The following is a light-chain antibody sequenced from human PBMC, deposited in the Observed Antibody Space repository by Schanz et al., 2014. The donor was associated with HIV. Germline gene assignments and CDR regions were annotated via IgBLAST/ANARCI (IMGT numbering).Light chain of an antibody. Sequence: QSALTQPPSASGSPGQSVTISCTGTSSDVGGYNYVSWYQQHPGKAPKFMIYEVSKRPSGVPNRFSGSKSGNTASLTISGLQAEDEADYYCSSYRSYSTLEGVFGGGTKLTVL. V-gene: IGLV2-14*01. CDR1: SSDVGGYNY. J-gene: IGLJ3*02. CDR3: SSYRSYSTLEGV. CDR2: EVS.